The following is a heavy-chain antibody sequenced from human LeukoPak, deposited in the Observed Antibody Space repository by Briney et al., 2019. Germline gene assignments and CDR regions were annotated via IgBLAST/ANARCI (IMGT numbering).Heavy chain of an antibody. J-gene: IGHJ1*01. CDR2: INHSGST. D-gene: IGHD2-2*01. CDR1: GGSISSYY. CDR3: ARHFSNARRGYFQH. Sequence: SESLSLTCTVSGGSISSYYWSWIRQPPGKGLEWIGEINHSGSTNYNPSLKSRVTISVDTSKNQFSLKLSSVTAADTAVYYCARHFSNARRGYFQHWGQGTLVTVSS. V-gene: IGHV4-34*01.